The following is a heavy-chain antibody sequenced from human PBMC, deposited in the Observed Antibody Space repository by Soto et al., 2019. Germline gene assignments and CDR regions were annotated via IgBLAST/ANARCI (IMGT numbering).Heavy chain of an antibody. V-gene: IGHV3-30*18. CDR3: ANSEYSRYKNIDV. CDR1: GFTFRGYG. J-gene: IGHJ6*02. Sequence: RGSLRLSCAASGFTFRGYGMHWVRQAPGRGLEWVALISYDGSIKYYADSVRGRFTISRDNSKNTLYLQMNSLRAEDTAVYYCANSEYSRYKNIDVWGQGTSVTVSS. CDR2: ISYDGSIK. D-gene: IGHD5-18*01.